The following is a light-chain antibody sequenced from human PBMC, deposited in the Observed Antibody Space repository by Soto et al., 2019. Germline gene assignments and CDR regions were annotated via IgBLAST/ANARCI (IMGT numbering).Light chain of an antibody. V-gene: IGKV3-20*01. CDR1: QSVSSSY. CDR2: GAS. CDR3: QYHGTWPIA. J-gene: IGKJ5*01. Sequence: AWPQSTVTLSXXPRAXPILXGEXSQSVSSSYLAWYEQEPGQANRLLICGASRRATGIPDRFSGSGSGTDFTLTISRLEPEDFALFYCQYHGTWPIAFRQGSRLEIK.